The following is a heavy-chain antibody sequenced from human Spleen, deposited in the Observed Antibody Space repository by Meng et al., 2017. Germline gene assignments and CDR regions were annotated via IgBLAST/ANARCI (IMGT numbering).Heavy chain of an antibody. CDR1: GFTFSSYA. Sequence: GESLKISCAASGFTFSSYAMSWVRQAPGKGLEWVSSISGSGGSTYYADSVQGRFTISRDNATNSLYLQMNSLRAEDTAVYYCAIERWQGLVQEEYWYFDLWGRGTLVTVSS. J-gene: IGHJ2*01. D-gene: IGHD6-19*01. V-gene: IGHV3-23*01. CDR2: ISGSGGST. CDR3: AIERWQGLVQEEYWYFDL.